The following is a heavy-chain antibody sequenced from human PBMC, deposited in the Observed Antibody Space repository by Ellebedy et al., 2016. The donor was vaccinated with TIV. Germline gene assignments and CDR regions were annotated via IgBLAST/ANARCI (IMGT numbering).Heavy chain of an antibody. V-gene: IGHV5-10-1*01. D-gene: IGHD2-15*01. J-gene: IGHJ6*02. CDR1: GYTFSNYW. CDR2: IDPSDSYT. Sequence: GGSLRLSCKGSGYTFSNYWITWVRQMPGKGLEWMGRIDPSDSYTNYSPSFDGHITISADKSISTAYLQWSSLKASDTAMYYCARRRPSMTWWYYGVDVWGQGTTVTVSS. CDR3: ARRRPSMTWWYYGVDV.